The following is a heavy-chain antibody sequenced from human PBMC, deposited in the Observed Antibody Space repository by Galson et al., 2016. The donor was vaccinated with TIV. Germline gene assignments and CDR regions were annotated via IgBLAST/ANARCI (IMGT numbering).Heavy chain of an antibody. V-gene: IGHV1-69*05. D-gene: IGHD1-7*01. J-gene: IGHJ4*01. Sequence: SVKVSCKASGDIFSSYSVNWVRQAPGQGPEWIGGIISIFNIANYAQKFQGRVSITMDESKGTGYMELNSLKSGDTAVYYCVRGQGGNYKRYYFDQWGHGTLVTVSS. CDR3: VRGQGGNYKRYYFDQ. CDR2: IISIFNIA. CDR1: GDIFSSYS.